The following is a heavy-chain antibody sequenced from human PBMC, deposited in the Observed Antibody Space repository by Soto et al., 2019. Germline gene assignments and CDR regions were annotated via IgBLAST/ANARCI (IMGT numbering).Heavy chain of an antibody. J-gene: IGHJ5*02. Sequence: QLQLQESGPGLVKPSETLSLTCTVSGGSISSSSYYWGWIRQPPGKGLEWIGSIYYSGSTYYNPALQSRVTISVDTSKNQFSLKLSSVTAADTAVYYCARVIAAAGTNWFDPWGQGTLVTVSS. CDR1: GGSISSSSYY. D-gene: IGHD6-13*01. V-gene: IGHV4-39*01. CDR3: ARVIAAAGTNWFDP. CDR2: IYYSGST.